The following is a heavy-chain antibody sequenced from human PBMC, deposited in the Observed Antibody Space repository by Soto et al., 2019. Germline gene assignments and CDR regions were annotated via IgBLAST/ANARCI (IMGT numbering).Heavy chain of an antibody. V-gene: IGHV4-39*01. CDR3: GRHSVGVVTATDY. J-gene: IGHJ4*02. CDR1: GGSISSSSYY. Sequence: LSLTCTVSGGSISSSSYYWGWIRQPPWKGLEWIGSIYYSGSTYYNPSLKSRVTISVDTSKNQFSLKLSSVTAADPAVYYCGRHSVGVVTATDYWGPGTLVTVSS. D-gene: IGHD2-21*02. CDR2: IYYSGST.